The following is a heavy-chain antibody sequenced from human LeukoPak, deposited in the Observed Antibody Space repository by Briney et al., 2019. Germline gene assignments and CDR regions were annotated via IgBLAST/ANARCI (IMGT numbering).Heavy chain of an antibody. CDR3: ARDFRPLIVVVPADFDY. CDR2: ISSGSSSV. Sequence: GGSLRLSCAASGFTFSSYSMNWVRQAPGKGLEWVSYISSGSSSVYYADSVKGRFTISRDNAKNSLYLQMNSLRAEDTAVYYCARDFRPLIVVVPADFDYWGQGTLVTVPS. J-gene: IGHJ4*02. D-gene: IGHD2-2*01. CDR1: GFTFSSYS. V-gene: IGHV3-48*01.